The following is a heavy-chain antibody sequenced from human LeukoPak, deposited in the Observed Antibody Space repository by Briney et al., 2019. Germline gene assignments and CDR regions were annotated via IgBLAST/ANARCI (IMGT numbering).Heavy chain of an antibody. CDR1: GYTFTGYY. Sequence: ASVKVPCKASGYTFTGYYMHWVRQAPGQGLEWMGWINPNSGGTNYAQKFQGRVTMTRDTSISTAYMELSRLRSDDTAVYYCARYGDTYYDFWSGYSTFDYWGQGTLVTVSS. CDR3: ARYGDTYYDFWSGYSTFDY. CDR2: INPNSGGT. D-gene: IGHD3-3*01. J-gene: IGHJ4*02. V-gene: IGHV1-2*02.